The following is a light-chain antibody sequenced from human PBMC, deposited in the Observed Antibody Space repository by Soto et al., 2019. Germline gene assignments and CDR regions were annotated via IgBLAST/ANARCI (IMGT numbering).Light chain of an antibody. CDR2: DAS. V-gene: IGKV3-11*01. Sequence: EIVLTQSPGTLSLSLGERATLSCRASQSVSSKLAWYQQKPGQAPRVLIYDASIRAIGVPARFRGGGSGTDFTLTITSLAPEDFAVYYCQQRSSWPRVSFGGGTKVEVK. CDR3: QQRSSWPRVS. CDR1: QSVSSK. J-gene: IGKJ4*01.